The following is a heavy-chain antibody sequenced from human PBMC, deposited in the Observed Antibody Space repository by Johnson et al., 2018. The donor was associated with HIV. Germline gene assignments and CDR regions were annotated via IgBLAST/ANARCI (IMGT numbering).Heavy chain of an antibody. J-gene: IGHJ3*01. CDR2: INSDGSST. CDR3: AKRGDLYDSTASFDAFEV. Sequence: VQLVESGGGLVKPGGSLRLSCAASGFTFSSYWMHWVRQAPGKGLVWVSRINSDGSSTSYADSVKGRFTISRDNAKNTLYLQMNSLRAEDTAVYYCAKRGDLYDSTASFDAFEVWGQGTMVTVSS. V-gene: IGHV3-74*02. D-gene: IGHD5/OR15-5a*01. CDR1: GFTFSSYW.